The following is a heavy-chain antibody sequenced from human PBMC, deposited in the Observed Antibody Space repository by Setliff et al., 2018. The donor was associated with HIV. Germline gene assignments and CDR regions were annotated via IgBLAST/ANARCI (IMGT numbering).Heavy chain of an antibody. D-gene: IGHD2-21*02. CDR2: IIPIFGTA. CDR1: GGTFSSYA. Sequence: GASVKVSCKASGGTFSSYAISWVRQAPGQGLEWMGGIIPIFGTANYAQKFRDRIAITADASTSTAYMQLTNLKSDDTAVYYCASSPLDVVVTSSRRGCFESWGQGTLVTVSS. J-gene: IGHJ4*02. V-gene: IGHV1-69*13. CDR3: ASSPLDVVVTSSRRGCFES.